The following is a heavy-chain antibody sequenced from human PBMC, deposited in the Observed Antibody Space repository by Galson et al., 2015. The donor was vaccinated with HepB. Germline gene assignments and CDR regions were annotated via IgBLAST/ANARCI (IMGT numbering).Heavy chain of an antibody. CDR1: GYNFANNW. Sequence: QSGAEVKKPGESLKISCKGSGYNFANNWIGWVRQRPGKGLEWMGIIWPGDSETRYSPSFQGQVTISADKSISTAYLQWSTLKASDTAIYYCARHGRNEPFDNWGRGTLVTVSS. CDR2: IWPGDSET. CDR3: ARHGRNEPFDN. D-gene: IGHD1-26*01. J-gene: IGHJ4*02. V-gene: IGHV5-51*01.